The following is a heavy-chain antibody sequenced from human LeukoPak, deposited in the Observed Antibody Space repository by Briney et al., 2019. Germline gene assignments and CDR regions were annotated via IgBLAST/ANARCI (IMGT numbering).Heavy chain of an antibody. J-gene: IGHJ6*03. CDR1: GGSISNYY. D-gene: IGHD4-17*01. Sequence: ETLSLTCTVSGGSISNYYWSWIRQPPGKGLEWVSSISSSSSYIYYADSVKGRFTISRDNAKNSLYLQMNSLRAEDTAVYYCARDPYGEESYYYYMDVWGKGTTVTVSS. CDR3: ARDPYGEESYYYYMDV. V-gene: IGHV3-21*01. CDR2: ISSSSSYI.